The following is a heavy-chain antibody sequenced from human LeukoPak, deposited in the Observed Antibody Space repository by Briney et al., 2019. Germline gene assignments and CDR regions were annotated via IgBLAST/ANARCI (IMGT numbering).Heavy chain of an antibody. D-gene: IGHD2-8*02. J-gene: IGHJ3*02. CDR1: GFTFSSYG. V-gene: IGHV3-23*01. Sequence: GGSLRLSCAASGFTFSSYGMGWVRQAPGKGLEWVSSISDSGGSTYYADSVKGRFSISRDNSKNTLYLQMNSLRAEDTAVYYCARVLNAFDIWGQGTMVTVSS. CDR2: ISDSGGST. CDR3: ARVLNAFDI.